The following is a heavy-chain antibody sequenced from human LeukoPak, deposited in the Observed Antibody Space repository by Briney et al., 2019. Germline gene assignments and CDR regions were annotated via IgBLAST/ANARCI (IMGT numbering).Heavy chain of an antibody. Sequence: SETLSLTCAVYGGSFSGYYWSWIRQPPGKGLEWIGEINHSGSTNYNPSLKSRVTISVDTSKNQFSLELSSVTAADTAVYYCAREYSSSSEGWFDPWGQGTLVTVSS. D-gene: IGHD6-6*01. CDR2: INHSGST. CDR1: GGSFSGYY. J-gene: IGHJ5*02. CDR3: AREYSSSSEGWFDP. V-gene: IGHV4-34*01.